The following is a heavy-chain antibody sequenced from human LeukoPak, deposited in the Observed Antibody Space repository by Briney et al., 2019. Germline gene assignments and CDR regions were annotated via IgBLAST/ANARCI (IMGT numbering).Heavy chain of an antibody. D-gene: IGHD3-3*01. V-gene: IGHV3-23*01. CDR1: RFIFSDYT. CDR3: AKDAFSYNGVYDSFDI. Sequence: GGSLRLSWAASRFIFSDYTMSWVRQAPGKRLEWVSTIEGDNSGTHYADAVKGRFTISRDNSKGTLYLQMNGLKAEDTAVYYCAKDAFSYNGVYDSFDIWGQGTMVTVSS. J-gene: IGHJ3*02. CDR2: IEGDNSGT.